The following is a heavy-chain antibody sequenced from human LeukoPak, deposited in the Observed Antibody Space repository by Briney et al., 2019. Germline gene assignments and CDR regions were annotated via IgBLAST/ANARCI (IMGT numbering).Heavy chain of an antibody. CDR1: GFTFSSYW. D-gene: IGHD3/OR15-3a*01. J-gene: IGHJ3*01. CDR2: INQDGGEK. V-gene: IGHV3-7*01. Sequence: GGSLRLSCAASGFTFSSYWMTWVRQAPGKGLEWVANINQDGGEKYYVDSVKGRFTISRDNAKNSLYLQMNSVRAEDTAVYYCGRVSWDWANYPFDVWGQGTKVTVSS. CDR3: GRVSWDWANYPFDV.